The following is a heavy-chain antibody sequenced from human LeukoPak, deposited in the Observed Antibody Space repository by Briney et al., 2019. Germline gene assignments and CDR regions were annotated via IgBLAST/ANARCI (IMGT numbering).Heavy chain of an antibody. V-gene: IGHV4-39*07. CDR3: AIGSRPIAGYSNSWASDY. CDR2: FEYGGST. CDR1: GGSISSSSYY. Sequence: PSETLSLTCTVSGGSISSSSYYWGWIRQAPGKGLEWIGSFEYGGSTYYNPSLKSRVTISVDTSKNQFSLKLSSVTAADTAVYYCAIGSRPIAGYSNSWASDYWGQGILVTVSS. D-gene: IGHD6-13*01. J-gene: IGHJ4*02.